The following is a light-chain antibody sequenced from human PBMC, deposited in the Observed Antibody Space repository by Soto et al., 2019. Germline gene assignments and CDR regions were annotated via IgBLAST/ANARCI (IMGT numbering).Light chain of an antibody. Sequence: EIQMTQSPSTLSASVGDRVTITCRASQSISSWLAWYQQKPGKAPKLLIYKASSLESGVPSRFSGSGSGTEFTLTISSLQPDDFATYYCQQYNSYSQTFGQGTKVDIK. CDR2: KAS. J-gene: IGKJ1*01. CDR1: QSISSW. CDR3: QQYNSYSQT. V-gene: IGKV1-5*03.